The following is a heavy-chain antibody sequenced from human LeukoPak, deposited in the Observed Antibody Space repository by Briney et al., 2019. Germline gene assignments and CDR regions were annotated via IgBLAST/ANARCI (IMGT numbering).Heavy chain of an antibody. D-gene: IGHD2/OR15-2a*01. CDR3: ASGPTGQID. V-gene: IGHV7-4-1*02. CDR2: INTKTRNP. Sequence: ASVKVSCKTSGYIFTSYAMNWVRQAPGQGLEWMGWINTKTRNPTYGQGFTGRFVFSLDTSVSTPYLQISSLKAEDTAVYYCASGPTGQIDWGQGTLVTVSS. J-gene: IGHJ4*02. CDR1: GYIFTSYA.